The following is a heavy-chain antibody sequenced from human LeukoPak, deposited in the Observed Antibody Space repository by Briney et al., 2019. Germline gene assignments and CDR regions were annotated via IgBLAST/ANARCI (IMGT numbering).Heavy chain of an antibody. CDR3: ASTLYCYDSSGYSL. Sequence: GASVKVSCKASGGTLSTSAISWVRQAPGQGLEWMGGIIPMFGTPNYAQKFQGRVTVTTDESTSTAYMELSSLRSEDTAVYYCASTLYCYDSSGYSLWGQGTLVTVSS. CDR1: GGTLSTSA. V-gene: IGHV1-69*05. J-gene: IGHJ4*02. D-gene: IGHD3-22*01. CDR2: IIPMFGTP.